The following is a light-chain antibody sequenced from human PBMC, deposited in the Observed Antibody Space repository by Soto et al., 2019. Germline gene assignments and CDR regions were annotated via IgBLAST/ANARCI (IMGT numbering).Light chain of an antibody. Sequence: DVVMTQSPLSLPVTLGQPASISCMSAQSLVYSDGDTYLSWFQQRPGQSPRRLIYKVSNRDSGVPDRFSGSGSGTDFTLKISRVEAEDVGVYYCMQGTLWPWTFGQGTKVEVK. CDR1: QSLVYSDGDTY. CDR3: MQGTLWPWT. V-gene: IGKV2-30*01. J-gene: IGKJ1*01. CDR2: KVS.